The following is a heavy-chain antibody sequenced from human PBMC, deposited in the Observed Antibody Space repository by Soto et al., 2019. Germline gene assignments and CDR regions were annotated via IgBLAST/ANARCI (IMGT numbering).Heavy chain of an antibody. CDR1: GYTFTSYG. V-gene: IGHV1-18*01. CDR2: ISAYNGNT. D-gene: IGHD3-10*01. CDR3: ERGTCAGSRFDY. J-gene: IGHJ4*02. Sequence: QVQLVQSGAEVKKPGASVKVSCKASGYTFTSYGISWVRQAPGQGLEWMGWISAYNGNTNYAQKLQGRVTMTTDTSPGTAYRERSTQRSDDTPVYYCERGTCAGSRFDYGGQVTLLTAS.